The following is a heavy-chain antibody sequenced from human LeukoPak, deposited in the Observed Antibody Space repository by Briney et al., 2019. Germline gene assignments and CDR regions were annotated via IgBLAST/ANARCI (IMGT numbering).Heavy chain of an antibody. CDR3: ARADIVVVVAAWAYFDY. CDR2: IYYSGST. D-gene: IGHD2-15*01. Sequence: SETLSLTCTVSGGSISSSSYYWGWIRQPPGKGLEWIGSIYYSGSTYDNPSLKSRVTISVDTSKNQFSLKLSYVTAADTAVYYCARADIVVVVAAWAYFDYWGQGTLVTVSS. CDR1: GGSISSSSYY. J-gene: IGHJ4*02. V-gene: IGHV4-39*01.